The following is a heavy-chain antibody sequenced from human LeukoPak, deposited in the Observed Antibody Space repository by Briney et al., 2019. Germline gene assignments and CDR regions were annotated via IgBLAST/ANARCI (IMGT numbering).Heavy chain of an antibody. J-gene: IGHJ4*02. Sequence: PSETLSLTCTVSGDSINNYYWSWNRQAPGKGLEWIGYIYYSGSTNYNPSLKSRVTMSVDTSKSQFSLKLSSVTAADTAVYYCARARDYDFWSGYYFDYWGQGTLVTVSS. CDR3: ARARDYDFWSGYYFDY. V-gene: IGHV4-59*12. CDR1: GDSINNYY. D-gene: IGHD3-3*01. CDR2: IYYSGST.